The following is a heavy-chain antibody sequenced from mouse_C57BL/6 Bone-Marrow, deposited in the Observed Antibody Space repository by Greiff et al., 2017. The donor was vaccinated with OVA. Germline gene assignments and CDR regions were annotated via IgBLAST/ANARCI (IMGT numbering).Heavy chain of an antibody. D-gene: IGHD1-1*01. J-gene: IGHJ4*01. CDR1: GFTFSDYG. CDR2: ISSGSSTI. CDR3: ARPRHSSYVAMDY. V-gene: IGHV5-17*01. Sequence: EVHLVESGGGLVKPGGSLKLSCAASGFTFSDYGMHWVRQAPEKGLEWVAYISSGSSTIYYADTVKGRFTISRDNAKNTLFLQMTSLRSEDTAMYYCARPRHSSYVAMDYWGQGTSVTVSS.